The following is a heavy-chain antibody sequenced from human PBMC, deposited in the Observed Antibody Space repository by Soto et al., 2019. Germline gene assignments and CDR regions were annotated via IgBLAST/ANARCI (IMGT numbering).Heavy chain of an antibody. CDR1: GYTFTGYY. V-gene: IGHV1-2*04. J-gene: IGHJ6*02. D-gene: IGHD1-1*01. Sequence: GASVKVSCKASGYTFTGYYMHWVRQAPGQGLDWMGWINPNSGGTNYAQKFQGWVTMTRDTSISTAYMELSRLRSDDTAVYYCARGLPRERRWGWGFYYYYGMDVWGQGTTVTVSS. CDR3: ARGLPRERRWGWGFYYYYGMDV. CDR2: INPNSGGT.